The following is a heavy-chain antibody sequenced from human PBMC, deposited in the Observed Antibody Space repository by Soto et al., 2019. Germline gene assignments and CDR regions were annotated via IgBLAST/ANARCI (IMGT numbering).Heavy chain of an antibody. Sequence: GGSLRLSCAASGFTFSSYGMHWVRQAPGKGLEWVAVIWYDGSNKYYADSVKGRFTISRDNSKNTLYLQMNSLRAEDTAVYYCARVGTGVTYYYYGMDVWGQGTTVTVS. D-gene: IGHD1-7*01. J-gene: IGHJ6*02. CDR1: GFTFSSYG. V-gene: IGHV3-33*01. CDR2: IWYDGSNK. CDR3: ARVGTGVTYYYYGMDV.